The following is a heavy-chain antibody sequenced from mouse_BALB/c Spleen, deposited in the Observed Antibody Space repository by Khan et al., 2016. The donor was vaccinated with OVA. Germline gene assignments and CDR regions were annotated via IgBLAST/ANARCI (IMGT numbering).Heavy chain of an antibody. Sequence: EVQLQESGPGLVKPSQSLSLTCTVTGYSITSDYAWNWIRQFPGNKLEWMGYISSTASTSYNPSLKSRLSITRDTSKNQLFLQLKSVTTEDTATYYCARSLYYSYGYALDGWGRGTSVTVSS. CDR3: ARSLYYSYGYALDG. J-gene: IGHJ4*01. V-gene: IGHV3-2*02. CDR1: GYSITSDYA. CDR2: ISSTAST. D-gene: IGHD2-14*01.